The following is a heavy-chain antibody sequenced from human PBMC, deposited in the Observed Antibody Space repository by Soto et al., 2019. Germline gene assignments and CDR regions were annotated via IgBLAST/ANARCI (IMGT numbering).Heavy chain of an antibody. D-gene: IGHD6-13*01. Sequence: GGSLRLSCAASGFTFSNYAVTWVRQAPGKGLEWVSTIMGSGGSTYYADSVKGRFTISRDNSKNTLYLQMNSLRAEDTAVYYXAKDQGSSWYEIDYWGQGTLVTVSS. J-gene: IGHJ4*02. CDR3: AKDQGSSWYEIDY. V-gene: IGHV3-23*01. CDR1: GFTFSNYA. CDR2: IMGSGGST.